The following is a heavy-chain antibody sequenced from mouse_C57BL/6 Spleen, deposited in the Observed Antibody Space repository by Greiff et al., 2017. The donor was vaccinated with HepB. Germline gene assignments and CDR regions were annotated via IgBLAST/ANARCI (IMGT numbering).Heavy chain of an antibody. J-gene: IGHJ2*01. Sequence: EVKLMESGGGLVKPGGSLKLSCAASGFTFSSYAMSWVRQTPEKRLEWVATISDGGSYTYYPDNVKGRFTISRDNAKNNLYLQMSHLKSEDTAMYYCARDEYGNYGYFDYWGQGTTLTVSS. CDR3: ARDEYGNYGYFDY. D-gene: IGHD2-1*01. CDR1: GFTFSSYA. V-gene: IGHV5-4*01. CDR2: ISDGGSYT.